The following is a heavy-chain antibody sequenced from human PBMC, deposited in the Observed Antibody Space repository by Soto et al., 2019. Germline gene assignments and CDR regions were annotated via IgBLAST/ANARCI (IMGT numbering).Heavy chain of an antibody. V-gene: IGHV3-74*01. D-gene: IGHD4-17*01. CDR2: INSDGSRR. J-gene: IGHJ4*02. CDR3: ARGPGDYSFDS. Sequence: EVQLVDSGGGLVQPGGSLRLSCAASGFTFSNSWMLWVRQAPVKGLVWVSRINSDGSRRDYTDSVKGRFTISRDNARNTLYLQMSSLRAEDTAVYYCARGPGDYSFDSWGQGTLVTVSS. CDR1: GFTFSNSW.